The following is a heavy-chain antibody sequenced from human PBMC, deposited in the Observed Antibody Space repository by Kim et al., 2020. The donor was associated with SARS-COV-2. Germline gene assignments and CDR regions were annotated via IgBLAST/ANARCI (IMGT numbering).Heavy chain of an antibody. Sequence: SETLSLTCTVSGGSISSYYWSWIRQPPGKGLEWIGYIYYSGSTNYNPSLKSRVTISVDTSKNQFSLKLSSVTAADTAVYYCARDRSANYGFDYWGQGTLV. CDR2: IYYSGST. V-gene: IGHV4-59*01. CDR3: ARDRSANYGFDY. J-gene: IGHJ4*02. CDR1: GGSISSYY. D-gene: IGHD3-10*01.